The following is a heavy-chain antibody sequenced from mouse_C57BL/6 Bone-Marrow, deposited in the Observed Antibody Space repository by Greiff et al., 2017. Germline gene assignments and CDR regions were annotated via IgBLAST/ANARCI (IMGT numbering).Heavy chain of an antibody. CDR1: GFTFSNYW. CDR2: IRLKSDNYAT. V-gene: IGHV6-3*01. CDR3: TDGSSPWYFDV. J-gene: IGHJ1*03. D-gene: IGHD1-1*01. Sequence: EVQVVESGGGLVQPGGSMKLSCVASGFTFSNYWMNWVRQSPEKGLEWVAQIRLKSDNYATHYAESVKGRFTISRDDSKSSVYLQMNNLRAEDTGIYYCTDGSSPWYFDVWGTGTTVTVSS.